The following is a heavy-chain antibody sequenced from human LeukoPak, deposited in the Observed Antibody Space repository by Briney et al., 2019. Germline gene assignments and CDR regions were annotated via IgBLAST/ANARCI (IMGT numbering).Heavy chain of an antibody. Sequence: PSETLSLTCTVSGGSISSAGYYWSWIRQHPGKGPEWIGYIYYSGSTYYTPSLKSRVTISVDTSKNQFSVKLSSVTAADTAVYYCAASSGEGYMDVWGKGTTVTVSS. CDR2: IYYSGST. D-gene: IGHD3-22*01. V-gene: IGHV4-31*03. CDR1: GGSISSAGYY. CDR3: AASSGEGYMDV. J-gene: IGHJ6*03.